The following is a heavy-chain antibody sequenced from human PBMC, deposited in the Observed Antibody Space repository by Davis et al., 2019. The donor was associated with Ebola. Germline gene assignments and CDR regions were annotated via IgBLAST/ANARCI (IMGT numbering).Heavy chain of an antibody. CDR2: LDPEDGET. CDR3: AISSIFGVDGAFDI. D-gene: IGHD3-3*01. J-gene: IGHJ3*02. V-gene: IGHV1-24*01. CDR1: GYTLTELS. Sequence: ASVKVSCKVSGYTLTELSMHWVRQAPGKGPEWMGGLDPEDGETIYAQTFQGRVTMTEDTSADTAYMELSSLTSEDTAVYYCAISSIFGVDGAFDIWGQGTMVIVSS.